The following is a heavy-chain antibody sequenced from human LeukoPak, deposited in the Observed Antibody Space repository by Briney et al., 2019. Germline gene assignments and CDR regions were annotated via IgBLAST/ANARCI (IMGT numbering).Heavy chain of an antibody. J-gene: IGHJ4*02. CDR3: ARAGYYYATREYYFDY. CDR2: IYYGGRT. D-gene: IGHD3-10*01. Sequence: SETLSLTCTVSGGSISSSSYYWGWIRQPPGKGLECIGSIYYGGRTYYNQSLKSRVTISVDTSKKQLSLKLSSVTAADTAVYYCARAGYYYATREYYFDYWGQGTLVTVSS. CDR1: GGSISSSSYY. V-gene: IGHV4-39*07.